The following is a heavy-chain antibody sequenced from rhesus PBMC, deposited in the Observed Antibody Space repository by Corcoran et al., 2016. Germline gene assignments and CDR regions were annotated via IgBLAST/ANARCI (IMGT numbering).Heavy chain of an antibody. CDR1: GGSISDDYY. V-gene: IGHV4-106*01. D-gene: IGHD3-3*01. CDR2: IYGSGGGT. CDR3: AREDYNFWTGYYMGGFDF. J-gene: IGHJ3*01. Sequence: QVQLQESGPGLVKPSETLSLTCAVSGGSISDDYYWSWIRQPPGKGLEWIGYIYGSGGGTNYNPSLKNRVTISIDPSKNQFSLKLSSVTAADTAVYYCAREDYNFWTGYYMGGFDFWGQGLRVTVSA.